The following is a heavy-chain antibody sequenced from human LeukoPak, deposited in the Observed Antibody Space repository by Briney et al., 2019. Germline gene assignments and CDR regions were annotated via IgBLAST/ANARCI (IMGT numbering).Heavy chain of an antibody. CDR2: INPNSGGT. CDR1: GYTFTCYY. CDR3: AGAEKYSSSNY. Sequence: ASVKVSCKASGYTFTCYYMHWVRQAPGQGLEWMGWINPNSGGTNYAQRFQGRVTMTRDTSISTAYMELSRLRSDDTAVYYCAGAEKYSSSNYWGQGTLVTVSS. J-gene: IGHJ4*02. D-gene: IGHD6-13*01. V-gene: IGHV1-2*02.